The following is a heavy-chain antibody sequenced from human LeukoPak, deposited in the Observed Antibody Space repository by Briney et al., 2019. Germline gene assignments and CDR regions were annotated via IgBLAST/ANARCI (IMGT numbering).Heavy chain of an antibody. CDR1: GFTFSSYV. CDR3: ARDVVGLGYSDY. J-gene: IGHJ4*02. CDR2: ISGSGATI. Sequence: GGSLRLSCAASGFTFSSYVMNWVRQAPGKGLEWVSYISGSGATIYYADSVKGRFTISRDNAKNSLYLQMNSLRAEDTAVYYCARDVVGLGYSDYWGQGTLVTVSS. D-gene: IGHD2-21*01. V-gene: IGHV3-48*03.